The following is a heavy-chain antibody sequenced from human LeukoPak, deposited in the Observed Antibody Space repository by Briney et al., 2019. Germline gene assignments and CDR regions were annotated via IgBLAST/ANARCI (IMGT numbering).Heavy chain of an antibody. V-gene: IGHV1-8*03. J-gene: IGHJ4*02. CDR3: ARDYKSGASPFDY. CDR2: MNPNSGNA. Sequence: ASVKVSCKASGYTFSTYDINWVRQATGQGFEWMGWMNPNSGNAGYAQRFDGRVTITWNTSISTAYMELSSLRSEDTAVYYCARDYKSGASPFDYWGQGTLVTVPS. D-gene: IGHD1-26*01. CDR1: GYTFSTYD.